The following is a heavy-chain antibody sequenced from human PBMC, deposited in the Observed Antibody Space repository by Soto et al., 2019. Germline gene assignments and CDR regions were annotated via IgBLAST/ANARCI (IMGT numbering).Heavy chain of an antibody. CDR2: MYYTGST. V-gene: IGHV4-59*01. CDR1: GVSISTYY. J-gene: IGHJ5*02. Sequence: SETLSLTCTVSGVSISTYYWSWIRQPPGKGLEWIGYMYYTGSTNYNPSLKSRVSVSMDTSKKQFSLKLSSVTAADTAVYYCARYSGRGGWYDWFDPWGQGILVTVSS. D-gene: IGHD6-19*01. CDR3: ARYSGRGGWYDWFDP.